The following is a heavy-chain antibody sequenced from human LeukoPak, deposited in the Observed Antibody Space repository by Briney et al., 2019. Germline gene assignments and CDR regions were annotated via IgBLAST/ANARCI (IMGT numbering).Heavy chain of an antibody. V-gene: IGHV3-21*01. CDR2: ISSSSSYI. CDR3: AIFGVVIHYFDY. D-gene: IGHD3-3*01. CDR1: GFTFSSYS. J-gene: IGHJ4*02. Sequence: GGSLRLSCAASGFTFSSYSMNWVRQAPGKGLEWVSSISSSSSYIYYADSVKGRFTISRDNAKNSLYLQMNSLRAEDTAVYYCAIFGVVIHYFDYWGQGALVTVSS.